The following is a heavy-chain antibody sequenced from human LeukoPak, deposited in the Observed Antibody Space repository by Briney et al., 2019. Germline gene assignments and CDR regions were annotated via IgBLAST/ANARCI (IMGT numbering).Heavy chain of an antibody. CDR3: AKGGGVVTRHFDY. D-gene: IGHD3-10*01. Sequence: GGSLRLSCAASGFTFSSYAMHWVRQAPGKGLEWVAVISYDGSNKYYADSVKGRFTISRDNSKNTLYLQMNSPRAEDTAVYYCAKGGGVVTRHFDYWGQGTLVTVSS. J-gene: IGHJ4*02. CDR1: GFTFSSYA. V-gene: IGHV3-30-3*01. CDR2: ISYDGSNK.